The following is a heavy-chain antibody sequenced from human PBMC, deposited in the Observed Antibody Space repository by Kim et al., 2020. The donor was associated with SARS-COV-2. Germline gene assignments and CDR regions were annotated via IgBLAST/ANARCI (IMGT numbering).Heavy chain of an antibody. Sequence: GGSLRLSCAASGFTFSSYGMHWVRQAPGKGLEWVAVISYDGSNKYYADSVKGRFTISRDNSKNTLYLQMNSLRAEDTAVYYCAKDPPWGNWNVRGDYWGQGTLVTVSS. V-gene: IGHV3-30*18. CDR2: ISYDGSNK. D-gene: IGHD1-20*01. CDR1: GFTFSSYG. J-gene: IGHJ4*02. CDR3: AKDPPWGNWNVRGDY.